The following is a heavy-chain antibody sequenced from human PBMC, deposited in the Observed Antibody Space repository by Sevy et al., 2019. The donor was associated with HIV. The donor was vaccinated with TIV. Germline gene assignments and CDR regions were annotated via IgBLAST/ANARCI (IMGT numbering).Heavy chain of an antibody. CDR3: ASGKEDIWSGDQEGLDD. V-gene: IGHV3-33*01. CDR2: IWYDGSNK. Sequence: GGSLRLSCAASGFTFSSYGMHWVRQAPGKGLEGVAVIWYDGSNKYYADSVKGRFTISRDNSKYTLYLQMNSLRAEDTAVYYCASGKEDIWSGDQEGLDDWGQGTLVTVSS. D-gene: IGHD3-3*01. J-gene: IGHJ4*02. CDR1: GFTFSSYG.